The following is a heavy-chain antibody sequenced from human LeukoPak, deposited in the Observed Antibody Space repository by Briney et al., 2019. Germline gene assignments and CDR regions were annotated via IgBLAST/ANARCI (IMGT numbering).Heavy chain of an antibody. Sequence: GASVKVSCKASGGTFSSYAISWVRQAPGRGLEWMGGITPIFGTANYAQKFQGRVTITADKSTSTAYMELSSLRSEDTAVYYCARDRDIVGLDYWGQGTLVTVSS. CDR3: ARDRDIVGLDY. J-gene: IGHJ4*02. CDR1: GGTFSSYA. D-gene: IGHD3-16*02. V-gene: IGHV1-69*06. CDR2: ITPIFGTA.